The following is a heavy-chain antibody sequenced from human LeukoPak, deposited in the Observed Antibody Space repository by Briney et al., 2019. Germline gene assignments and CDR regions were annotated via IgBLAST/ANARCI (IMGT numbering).Heavy chain of an antibody. CDR3: ARGHSPVTTKVSYFQH. J-gene: IGHJ1*01. CDR2: INHSGST. V-gene: IGHV4-34*01. CDR1: GGSFSGYY. D-gene: IGHD4-17*01. Sequence: PSETLCLTCAVYGGSFSGYYWSWIRQPPGKGLGWIGEINHSGSTNYNPSLKSRVTILVDTSKNQFSLKLSSVTAADTAVYYCARGHSPVTTKVSYFQHWGQGTLVTVSS.